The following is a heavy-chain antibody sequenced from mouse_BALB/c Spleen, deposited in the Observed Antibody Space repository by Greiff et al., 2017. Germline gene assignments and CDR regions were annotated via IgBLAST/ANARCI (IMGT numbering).Heavy chain of an antibody. CDR1: GYSITSDYA. D-gene: IGHD2-10*01. CDR2: ISYSGST. J-gene: IGHJ2*01. Sequence: EVKLVESGPGLVKPSQSLSLTCTVTGYSITSDYAWNWIRQFPGNKLEWMGYISYSGSTSYNPSLKSRISITRDTSKNQFFLQLNSVTTEDTATYYCARSSYPYYFDYWGQGTTLTVSS. CDR3: ARSSYPYYFDY. V-gene: IGHV3-2*02.